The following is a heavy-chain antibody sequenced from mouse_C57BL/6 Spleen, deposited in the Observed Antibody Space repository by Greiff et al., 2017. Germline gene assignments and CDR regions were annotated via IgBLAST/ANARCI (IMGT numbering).Heavy chain of an antibody. J-gene: IGHJ2*01. V-gene: IGHV5-9*01. CDR3: ARHEGYYGNFDY. CDR2: ISGGGGNT. Sequence: EVQLQESGGGLVKPGGSLKLSCAASGFTFSSYTMSWVRQTPEKRLEWVATISGGGGNTYYPDSVKGRFTISRDNAKNTLYLQMSSLRSEDTALYYCARHEGYYGNFDYWGQGTTLTVSS. CDR1: GFTFSSYT. D-gene: IGHD2-1*01.